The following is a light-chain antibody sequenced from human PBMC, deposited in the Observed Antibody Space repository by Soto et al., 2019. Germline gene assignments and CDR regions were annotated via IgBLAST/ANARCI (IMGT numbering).Light chain of an antibody. CDR2: GAS. V-gene: IGKV3-20*01. CDR3: QQYVSSPFT. Sequence: EIVLPQSPGTLSLSPGGRASLSCRASQSVSPYLAWYQQKPGQAPRLLIYGASTRAIGIPDRFSGSGSGTDLTLTISRREPEDSAVYYCQQYVSSPFTFGPGTKVDIK. J-gene: IGKJ3*01. CDR1: QSVSPY.